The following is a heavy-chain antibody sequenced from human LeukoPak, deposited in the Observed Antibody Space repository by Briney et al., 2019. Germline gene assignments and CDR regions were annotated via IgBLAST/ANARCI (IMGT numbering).Heavy chain of an antibody. V-gene: IGHV1-2*02. Sequence: ASVKVSCKASGYTFTGYYMHWVRQAPGQGLEWMGWINPNSGGTNYAQKFQGRVTMTRDTSISTAYMELSRLRSDDTAVYYCAVSSSREGTGIDYWGQGTLVTVSS. CDR3: AVSSSREGTGIDY. J-gene: IGHJ4*02. CDR1: GYTFTGYY. D-gene: IGHD6-13*01. CDR2: INPNSGGT.